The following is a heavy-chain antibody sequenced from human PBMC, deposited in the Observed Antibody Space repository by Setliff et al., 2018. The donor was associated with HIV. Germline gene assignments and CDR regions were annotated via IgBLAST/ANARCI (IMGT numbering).Heavy chain of an antibody. Sequence: ASVKVSCKASGYIFSSYTMHWVRRAPGQRLEWMGWINTANYKTKYSQKFQGRVTITRDTSASTAYMELSSLRSEDTAVYYCAKEGDRYGLDLDYWGQGTLVTVSS. CDR3: AKEGDRYGLDLDY. J-gene: IGHJ4*02. V-gene: IGHV1-3*04. CDR2: INTANYKT. D-gene: IGHD5-18*01. CDR1: GYIFSSYT.